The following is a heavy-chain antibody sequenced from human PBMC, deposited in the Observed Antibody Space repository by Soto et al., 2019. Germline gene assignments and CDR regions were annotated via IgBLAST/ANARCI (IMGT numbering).Heavy chain of an antibody. Sequence: XVSLTLFLAASDLTVEKYEVTWVRQAPGKGPEWVANINPDGSEQYYVDSVKGRFTISRDNANNSLYLQMNSLRAEDTAVYFCERGNWNYYYGFDVWGQRTTVTVSS. D-gene: IGHD1-20*01. V-gene: IGHV3-7*01. J-gene: IGHJ6*02. CDR1: DLTVEKYE. CDR3: ERGNWNYYYGFDV. CDR2: INPDGSEQ.